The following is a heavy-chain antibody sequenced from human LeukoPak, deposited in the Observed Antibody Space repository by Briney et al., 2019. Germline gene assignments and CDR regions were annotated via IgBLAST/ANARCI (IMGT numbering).Heavy chain of an antibody. CDR3: AKEDDGGYAHDC. CDR2: GSSDGSTT. V-gene: IGHV3-74*01. CDR1: GFTFSSYW. J-gene: IGHJ4*02. Sequence: GGSLRLSCAASGFTFSSYWMQWVRQAPGKGLEWVSRGSSDGSTTTYADSVKGRFTISRDNSKNTVYLQMNGLGAEATAVYYCAKEDDGGYAHDCWGQGTLVTVSS. D-gene: IGHD5-12*01.